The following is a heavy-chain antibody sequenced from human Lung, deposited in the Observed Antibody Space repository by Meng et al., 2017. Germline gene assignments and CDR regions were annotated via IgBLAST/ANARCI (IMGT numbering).Heavy chain of an antibody. J-gene: IGHJ4*02. CDR3: ARGPTTMAHDFDY. V-gene: IGHV4-34*01. CDR2: INHSGST. D-gene: IGHD4-11*01. Sequence: GQLKQCGAGLLKPSETLSLTCVVSGGSFSDYYWSWIRQPPGKGLEWIGEINHSGSTNYNPSLESRATISVDTSQNNLSLKLSSVTAADSAVYYCARGPTTMAHDFDYWGQGTLVTVSS. CDR1: GGSFSDYY.